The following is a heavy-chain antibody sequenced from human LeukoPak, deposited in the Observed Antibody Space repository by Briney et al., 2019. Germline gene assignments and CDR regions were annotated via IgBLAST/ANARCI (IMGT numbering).Heavy chain of an antibody. CDR2: IYYSGST. J-gene: IGHJ4*02. V-gene: IGHV4-39*01. D-gene: IGHD5-24*01. Sequence: PSETLSLTCTVSGGSISSSSYYWGWIRQPPGKGLEWIGSIYYSGSTYYNPSLKSRVTISVDTSKNQFSLKLSSVTAADTAVYYCASGGEIGYNYFAFDYWGQGTLVTVSS. CDR1: GGSISSSSYY. CDR3: ASGGEIGYNYFAFDY.